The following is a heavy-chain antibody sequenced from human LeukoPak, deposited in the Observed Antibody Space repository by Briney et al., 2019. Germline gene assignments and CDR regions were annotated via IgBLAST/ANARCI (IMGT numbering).Heavy chain of an antibody. CDR1: GASISSGEYY. CDR3: ARLHSSTSSYYFDY. J-gene: IGHJ4*02. V-gene: IGHV4-30-4*08. CDR2: IYYSGST. D-gene: IGHD2-2*01. Sequence: SSETLSLTCTVSGASISSGEYYWTWIRQPLGKGLEWIGYIYYSGSTYYNPSLKSRVTISVDTSKNQFSLKLSSVTAADTAVYYCARLHSSTSSYYFDYWGQGTLVTVSS.